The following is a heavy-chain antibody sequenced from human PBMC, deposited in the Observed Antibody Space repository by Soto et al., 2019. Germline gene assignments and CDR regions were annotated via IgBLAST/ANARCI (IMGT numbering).Heavy chain of an antibody. CDR1: GYTFSSYS. D-gene: IGHD6-19*01. CDR3: ARDPNQWLVSRAFDI. J-gene: IGHJ3*02. CDR2: INPSGGST. Sequence: QVQLVQSGAEVKKPGASVKISCKASGYTFSSYSMHWVRQAPGQGLEWMGIINPSGGSTTYAQKCQGRVTMTRDTSTSTVYMELSSLRSEDTAVYYCARDPNQWLVSRAFDIWGQGTMVTVSS. V-gene: IGHV1-46*03.